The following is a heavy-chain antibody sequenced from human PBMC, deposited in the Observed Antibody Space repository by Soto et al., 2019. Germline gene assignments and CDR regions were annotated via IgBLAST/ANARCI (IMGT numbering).Heavy chain of an antibody. CDR3: ARVEAVAGLYNYHGLDV. CDR2: IVPIFGTT. Sequence: QVQLVQSGAEVKKPGSSVKVSCKVSGGTFSNYAIDWVRLAPGHGLEWMGGIVPIFGTTYYTQKFQGRATIIADDSTTTAYLEMSSLRSEETAIYYCARVEAVAGLYNYHGLDVWCQGTAVTVSS. V-gene: IGHV1-69*12. J-gene: IGHJ6*02. D-gene: IGHD6-19*01. CDR1: GGTFSNYA.